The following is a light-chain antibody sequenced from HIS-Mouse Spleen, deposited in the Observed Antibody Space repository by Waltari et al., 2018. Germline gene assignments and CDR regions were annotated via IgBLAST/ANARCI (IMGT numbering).Light chain of an antibody. V-gene: IGLV1-51*01. CDR3: GTWDSSLSAWV. CDR1: SPNIGNNY. Sequence: QSVLTQPPSVSAAPGQKVTISCPGSSPNIGNNYVPWYQQLPGTAPKLLIYENNKRPSGIPDRFSGSKSGTSATLGITGLQTGDEADYYCGTWDSSLSAWVFGGGTKLTVL. CDR2: ENN. J-gene: IGLJ3*02.